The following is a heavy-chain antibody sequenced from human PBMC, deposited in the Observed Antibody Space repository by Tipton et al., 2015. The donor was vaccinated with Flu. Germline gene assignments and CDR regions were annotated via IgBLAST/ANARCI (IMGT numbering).Heavy chain of an antibody. CDR3: ARDLKWSSAYYNPFGY. V-gene: IGHV4-59*01. D-gene: IGHD3-22*01. CDR2: TLIGDTYCSGRT. CDR1: GASISSYY. Sequence: LRLSCIVSGASISSYYWSWIRQPPGKGLEWIGYTLIGDTYCSGRTNYNPSLKSRVTISIDTSKNQFSLKLTSVTAADTAVYYCARDLKWSSAYYNPFGYWGQGILVTVSS. J-gene: IGHJ4*02.